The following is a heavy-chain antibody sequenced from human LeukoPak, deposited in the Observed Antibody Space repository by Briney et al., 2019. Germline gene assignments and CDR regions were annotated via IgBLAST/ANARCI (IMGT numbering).Heavy chain of an antibody. CDR3: ARGDYGDFVFDY. V-gene: IGHV3-21*01. CDR1: GFTFSTFG. Sequence: GGSLRLSCEASGFTFSTFGMNWVRQAPGKGLEWVSSISSSSSNIYYADSVKGRFTISRDNAKTSLYLQMNSLRAEDTAVYYCARGDYGDFVFDYWGQGTLVTVSS. J-gene: IGHJ4*02. D-gene: IGHD4-17*01. CDR2: ISSSSSNI.